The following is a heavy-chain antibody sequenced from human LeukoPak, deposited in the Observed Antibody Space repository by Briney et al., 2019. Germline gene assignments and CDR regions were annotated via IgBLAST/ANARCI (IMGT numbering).Heavy chain of an antibody. D-gene: IGHD2-21*02. V-gene: IGHV3-23*01. CDR3: ARDTDPYCGGDCDRDY. CDR1: GLTFSDYR. J-gene: IGHJ4*02. CDR2: TAGADDVI. Sequence: GGSLRLSCAVSGLTFSDYRMIWVRQAPEKRLEWVAVTAGADDVIQYADSVKGRFTISTDNSKNTVYLQMNSLRAEDTAVYYCARDTDPYCGGDCDRDYWGQGTLVTVSS.